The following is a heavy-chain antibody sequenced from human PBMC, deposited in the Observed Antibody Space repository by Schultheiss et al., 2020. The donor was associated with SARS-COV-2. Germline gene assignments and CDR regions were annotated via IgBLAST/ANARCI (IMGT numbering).Heavy chain of an antibody. CDR1: GGSISSYY. V-gene: IGHV4-59*08. Sequence: SETLSLTCTVSGGSISSYYWSWIRQPPGKGLEWIGYIYYSGSTNYNPSLKSRVTISVDTSKNQFSLKLSSVTAADTAVYYSTRVGCSGGSCYSGLDWFDPWGQGTLVTVSS. CDR3: TRVGCSGGSCYSGLDWFDP. CDR2: IYYSGST. J-gene: IGHJ5*02. D-gene: IGHD2-15*01.